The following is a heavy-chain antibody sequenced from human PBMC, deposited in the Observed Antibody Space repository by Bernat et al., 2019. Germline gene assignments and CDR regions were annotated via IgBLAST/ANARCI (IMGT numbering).Heavy chain of an antibody. V-gene: IGHV1-69*08. Sequence: QVQLVQSGAEVKKPGSSVKVSCKASGGTFSSYTISWVRQAPGQGLEWMGRIIPILGIANYAQKFQGRVTITADKSTSTAYMELSSLRSEDTAVYYCARDVGRDISNYVGGWFDPWGQGTLVTVSS. CDR3: ARDVGRDISNYVGGWFDP. CDR2: IIPILGIA. D-gene: IGHD4-4*01. CDR1: GGTFSSYT. J-gene: IGHJ5*02.